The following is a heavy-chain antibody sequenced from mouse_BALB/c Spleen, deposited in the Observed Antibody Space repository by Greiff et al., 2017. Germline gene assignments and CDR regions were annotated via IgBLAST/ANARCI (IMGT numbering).Heavy chain of an antibody. CDR3: ARHGNYPMDY. J-gene: IGHJ4*01. D-gene: IGHD2-1*01. Sequence: QVQLQQPGAELVKPGASVKLSCKASGYTFTSYWMHWVKQRPGQGLEWIGEINPSNGRTNYNEKFKSKATLTVDKSSSTAYMQLSSLTSEDSAVYYSARHGNYPMDYWGQGTSVTVSS. CDR1: GYTFTSYW. V-gene: IGHV1S81*02. CDR2: INPSNGRT.